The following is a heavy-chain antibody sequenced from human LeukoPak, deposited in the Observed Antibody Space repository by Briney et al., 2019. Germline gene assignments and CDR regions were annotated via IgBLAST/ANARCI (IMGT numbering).Heavy chain of an antibody. CDR2: ISGSGGNT. Sequence: GGPLRLSCAASGFTFSSYAMGWVRQAPGRGLDWVSVISGSGGNTYYADSVKGRFTISRDNSKNTLYLQMNSLRAEDTAVYYCAKGGEQWLVFDWFDPWGQGTLVTVSS. CDR1: GFTFSSYA. D-gene: IGHD6-19*01. CDR3: AKGGEQWLVFDWFDP. J-gene: IGHJ5*02. V-gene: IGHV3-23*01.